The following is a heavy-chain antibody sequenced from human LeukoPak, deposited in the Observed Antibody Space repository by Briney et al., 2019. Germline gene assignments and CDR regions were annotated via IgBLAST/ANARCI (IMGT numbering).Heavy chain of an antibody. CDR1: GFTFSSYS. J-gene: IGHJ4*02. CDR3: ARSFLDQRSSWADS. CDR2: IDSDGITT. Sequence: PGGSLRLSCAASGFTFSSYSMNWVRQAPGKGLVWVSRIDSDGITTNYADSVKGRFTTSRDNAKNTLYLQMSSLRAEDTAVYYCARSFLDQRSSWADSWGQGTLVTVSS. V-gene: IGHV3-74*01. D-gene: IGHD6-13*01.